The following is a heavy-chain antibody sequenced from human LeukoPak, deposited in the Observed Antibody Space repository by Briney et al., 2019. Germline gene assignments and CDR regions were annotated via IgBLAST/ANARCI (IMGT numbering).Heavy chain of an antibody. D-gene: IGHD3-10*01. CDR2: IISSGSTI. CDR3: ARGDLYYGSGSYPTPIFDY. Sequence: GGSLRLPCAAFGFTFSSYEMNWVRQAPGKGLEWVSYIISSGSTIYYADTVKGRFTISRDNAKNSMYLQMNSLRAEDTAVYYCARGDLYYGSGSYPTPIFDYWGQGTLVTVSS. J-gene: IGHJ4*02. V-gene: IGHV3-48*03. CDR1: GFTFSSYE.